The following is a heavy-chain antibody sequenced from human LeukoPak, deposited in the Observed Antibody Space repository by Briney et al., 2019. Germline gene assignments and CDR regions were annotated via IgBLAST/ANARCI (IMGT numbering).Heavy chain of an antibody. D-gene: IGHD1-20*01. J-gene: IGHJ4*02. Sequence: GGSLRLSCAASGFTFSSYRMTWVRQAPGKGLEWVSYISSSSSYTNYADSVKGRFTIPRDNAKNSLYLQMNSLRAEDTAVYYCARDGGNWNAGGDYWGQGTLVTVSS. CDR2: ISSSSSYT. CDR1: GFTFSSYR. V-gene: IGHV3-21*05. CDR3: ARDGGNWNAGGDY.